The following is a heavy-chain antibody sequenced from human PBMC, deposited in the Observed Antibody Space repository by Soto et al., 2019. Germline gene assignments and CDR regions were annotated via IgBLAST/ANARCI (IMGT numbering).Heavy chain of an antibody. D-gene: IGHD2-2*01. CDR2: TYYSAGT. CDR1: GGSVGSSSYY. CDR3: ARHASRGYSTSWYFED. J-gene: IGHJ4*02. V-gene: IGHV4-39*01. Sequence: SETLSLTCNVSGGSVGSSSYYWGWIRQAPGKGLEWIVSTYYSAGTYYNPSLKSRVTTSMDASKNQFSLTVTSVTAADTAIYYCARHASRGYSTSWYFEDWGQGTPVTVSS.